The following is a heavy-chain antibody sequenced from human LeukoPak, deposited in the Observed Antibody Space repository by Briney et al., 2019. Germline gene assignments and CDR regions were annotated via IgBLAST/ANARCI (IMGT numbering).Heavy chain of an antibody. V-gene: IGHV1-69*13. CDR3: AREAVDTAMPTRNDY. Sequence: SVKVSCKASGGTFSSYAISWVRQAPGQGLEWMGGIIPIFGTANYAQKFQGRVTITADESTSTAYMELSSLRSEDTAVYYCAREAVDTAMPTRNDYWGQGTLVTVSS. J-gene: IGHJ4*02. CDR1: GGTFSSYA. CDR2: IIPIFGTA. D-gene: IGHD5-18*01.